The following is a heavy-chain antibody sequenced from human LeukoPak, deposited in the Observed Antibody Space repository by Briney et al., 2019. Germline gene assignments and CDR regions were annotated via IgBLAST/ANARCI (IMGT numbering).Heavy chain of an antibody. Sequence: GGSLRLSCEASGFTFSTYWMTWVRQAPGKGLEWVANIKTDGSEKEYVDSEKGRFTISRDNAKNSLYLQMNSLRAEDTAVYYCARDPHDRGDRYYGAFDIWGQGTMVTVSS. CDR1: GFTFSTYW. CDR2: IKTDGSEK. V-gene: IGHV3-7*01. D-gene: IGHD3-22*01. CDR3: ARDPHDRGDRYYGAFDI. J-gene: IGHJ3*02.